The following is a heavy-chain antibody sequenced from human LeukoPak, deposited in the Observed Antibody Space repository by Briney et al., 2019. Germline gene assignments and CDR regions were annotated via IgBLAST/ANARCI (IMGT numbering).Heavy chain of an antibody. Sequence: MSSETLSLTCAVSGGSISSSNWWSWDRQPPGKGLEWIGEIYHSGSTNYDPSLKSRVTISVDKSKNQFSLKLSSVTAADTAVYYCASRMGSGSYTFDYWGQGTLVTVSS. D-gene: IGHD3-10*01. CDR3: ASRMGSGSYTFDY. V-gene: IGHV4-4*02. CDR1: GGSISSSNW. J-gene: IGHJ4*02. CDR2: IYHSGST.